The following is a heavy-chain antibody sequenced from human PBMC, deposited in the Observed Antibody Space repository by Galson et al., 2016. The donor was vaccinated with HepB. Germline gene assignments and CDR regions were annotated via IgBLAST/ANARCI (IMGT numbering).Heavy chain of an antibody. CDR3: ARDLSYYYGMDV. CDR2: IWYDGSNK. Sequence: LRLSCAASGFTFSSYGMHWVRQAPGKGLEWVAVIWYDGSNKYYADSVKGRFTISRDNSKNTLYLQINSLRAEDTAVYYCARDLSYYYGMDVWGQGTTVTVSS. J-gene: IGHJ6*02. V-gene: IGHV3-33*01. CDR1: GFTFSSYG.